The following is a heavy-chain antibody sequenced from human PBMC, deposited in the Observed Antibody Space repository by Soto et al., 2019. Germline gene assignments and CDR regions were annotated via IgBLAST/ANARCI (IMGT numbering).Heavy chain of an antibody. CDR3: AASIFCYGIDV. CDR2: IYPGDSDT. V-gene: IGHV5-51*01. J-gene: IGHJ6*02. CDR1: GYTFTNYW. Sequence: GESLKISCKGSGYTFTNYWIGWVRQMPGKGLEWMGIIYPGDSDTKYNPSFQVQVTISADKSITTTYLQWSSLKASDTAIYYCAASIFCYGIDVWGQGTTVTVSS.